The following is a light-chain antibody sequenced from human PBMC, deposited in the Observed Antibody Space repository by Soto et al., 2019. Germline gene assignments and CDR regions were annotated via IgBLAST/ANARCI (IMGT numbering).Light chain of an antibody. CDR1: QDIGDD. CDR2: VAS. V-gene: IGKV1-6*02. Sequence: AIQMTQSPSSVSASVGDRVTITCRASQDIGDDLGWYQQKPGKVPNLLIYVASSLQSGVPSRFSGSGSGTDFTLTISSLQPEDSATYYCLQDHNYPLTFGGGTKVEIK. J-gene: IGKJ4*01. CDR3: LQDHNYPLT.